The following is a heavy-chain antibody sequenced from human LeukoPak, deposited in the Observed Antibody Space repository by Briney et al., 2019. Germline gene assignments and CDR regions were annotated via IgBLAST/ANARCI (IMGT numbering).Heavy chain of an antibody. CDR2: ISTYSGNT. D-gene: IGHD6-13*01. Sequence: ASVKVSCKASGYTFSNYAINWVRQAPGQGLEWMGWISTYSGNTNYAQKLQDRVTMTTDTSTSTAYMELRSLRSDDTAMYYCAREGIRIAAAGTIDYWGQGTLVTVSS. J-gene: IGHJ4*02. CDR1: GYTFSNYA. V-gene: IGHV1-18*01. CDR3: AREGIRIAAAGTIDY.